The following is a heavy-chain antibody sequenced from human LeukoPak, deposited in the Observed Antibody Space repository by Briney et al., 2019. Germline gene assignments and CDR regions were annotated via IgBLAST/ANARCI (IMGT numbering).Heavy chain of an antibody. CDR2: INRRGSP. CDR3: ASAMYRLFDY. V-gene: IGHV4-34*01. J-gene: IGHJ4*02. CDR1: SGSFSGNY. D-gene: IGHD2-2*01. Sequence: ETLSLTFGVHSGSFSGNYWSWVRPPPGKGLEWIGDINRRGSPNYNPSLKSRVTISLDTSKNQLSLRLASVTAADTAIYYCASAMYRLFDYWGQGSLVIVSS.